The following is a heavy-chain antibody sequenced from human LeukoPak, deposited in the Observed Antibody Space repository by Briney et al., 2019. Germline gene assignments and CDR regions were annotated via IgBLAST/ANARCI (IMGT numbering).Heavy chain of an antibody. CDR1: GFTFSNYA. Sequence: PGGSLRLSCASSGFTFSNYAMHWVRQAPGKGLEWVAVISYDGSKQDYVDPVKGRFTISRDDSKNTLYLQMNSLRAEDTAVYYCGSTIFGVVIALDSGYYWGQGPLVTVSS. CDR2: ISYDGSKQ. CDR3: GSTIFGVVIALDSGYY. D-gene: IGHD3-3*01. V-gene: IGHV3-30*04. J-gene: IGHJ4*02.